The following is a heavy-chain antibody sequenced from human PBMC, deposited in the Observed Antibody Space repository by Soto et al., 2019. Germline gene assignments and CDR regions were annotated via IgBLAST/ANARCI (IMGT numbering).Heavy chain of an antibody. J-gene: IGHJ6*03. CDR2: INHSGST. D-gene: IGHD2-8*01. CDR1: GGSFSGYY. CDR3: ARXLKXXTXGXXSLGPYXXYYMDV. Sequence: QVQLQQWGAGLLKPSETLSLTCAVYGGSFSGYYWSWIRQPPGKGLEWIGEINHSGSTNYNPSLXXRVTISVDTSKNQFSLKLSSVTAADTAVYYCARXLKXXTXGXXSLGPYXXYYMDVXGXGTTVTVSS. V-gene: IGHV4-34*01.